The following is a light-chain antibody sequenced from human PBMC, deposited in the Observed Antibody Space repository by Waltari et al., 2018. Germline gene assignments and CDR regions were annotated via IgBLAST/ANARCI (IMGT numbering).Light chain of an antibody. Sequence: SYELPQSPSVSVSPGQPARITCSGAVLSNHSAYWYQQKAGQAPVAVIYKDSERPSGIPARFSGSSSGTSVTLTISGVQPEDEADYYCQSADNIGSFYVFGPGTKVTVL. J-gene: IGLJ1*01. CDR3: QSADNIGSFYV. CDR2: KDS. V-gene: IGLV3-25*03. CDR1: VLSNHS.